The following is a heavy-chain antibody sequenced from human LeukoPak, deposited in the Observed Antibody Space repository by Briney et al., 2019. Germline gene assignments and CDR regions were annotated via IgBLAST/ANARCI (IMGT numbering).Heavy chain of an antibody. J-gene: IGHJ4*02. CDR3: PKAPPSRRWLQLVAYYFDY. D-gene: IGHD5-24*01. CDR2: FSGSGGST. Sequence: GGSLRLSCAASGLTFSSYAMSWVRQAPGKGLEWVSAFSGSGGSTSYADSVKGRFTISRDNPKNTLYLQMNSLRAEDTAVYYCPKAPPSRRWLQLVAYYFDYWGQGTLVTVSS. V-gene: IGHV3-23*01. CDR1: GLTFSSYA.